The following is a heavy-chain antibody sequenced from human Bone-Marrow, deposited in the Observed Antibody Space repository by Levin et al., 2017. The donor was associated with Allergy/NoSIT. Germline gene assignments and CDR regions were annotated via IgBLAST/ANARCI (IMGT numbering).Heavy chain of an antibody. CDR3: AREQTANGYPFYFDY. CDR1: GGSLSSYY. CDR2: IYTSGDT. J-gene: IGHJ4*02. D-gene: IGHD2-8*01. Sequence: SETLSLTCTVSGGSLSSYYWNWIRQSAGKGLEWIGRIYTSGDTNYNPSLKSRVTLSVDTSKNQFSLKLSSVTAADTAVFYCAREQTANGYPFYFDYWGQGTLVTVSS. V-gene: IGHV4-4*07.